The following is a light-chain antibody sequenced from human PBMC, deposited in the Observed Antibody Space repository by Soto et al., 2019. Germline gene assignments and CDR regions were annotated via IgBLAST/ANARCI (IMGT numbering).Light chain of an antibody. J-gene: IGKJ1*01. Sequence: EIVMTQSPATLSVSPGERATLSCRASQSVSSNLAWYQQKPGQAPRLLIYGASTRATGIPARVSGSGPGTEFTLTISGRQSEDFAGYYCQQYNNWPPWTFGQETKVQIK. V-gene: IGKV3-15*01. CDR2: GAS. CDR3: QQYNNWPPWT. CDR1: QSVSSN.